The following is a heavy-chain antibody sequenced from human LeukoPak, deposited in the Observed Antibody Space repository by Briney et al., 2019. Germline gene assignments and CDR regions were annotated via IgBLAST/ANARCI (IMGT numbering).Heavy chain of an antibody. Sequence: GGSLRLSCAASGFTFSSYSMNWVRQAPGKGLEWVSSISSSSSYIYYADSVKGRFTISRDNAKNSLYLQMNSLRAEDTAVYYCARVGPGSFGYDYWGQGTLVTVSS. V-gene: IGHV3-21*01. CDR2: ISSSSSYI. CDR3: ARVGPGSFGYDY. CDR1: GFTFSSYS. D-gene: IGHD5-18*01. J-gene: IGHJ4*02.